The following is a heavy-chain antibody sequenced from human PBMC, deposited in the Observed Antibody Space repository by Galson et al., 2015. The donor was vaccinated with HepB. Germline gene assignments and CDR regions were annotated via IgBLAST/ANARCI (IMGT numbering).Heavy chain of an antibody. J-gene: IGHJ4*02. CDR1: GYTFTSYA. CDR2: INAGNGNT. Sequence: SVKVSCKASGYTFTSYAMHWVRQAPGQRLEWMGWINAGNGNTKYSQKFQGRVTITRDTSASTAYMELSSQRSEDTAVYYCARVATISPAHVDYWGQGTLVTVSS. V-gene: IGHV1-3*01. CDR3: ARVATISPAHVDY. D-gene: IGHD5-12*01.